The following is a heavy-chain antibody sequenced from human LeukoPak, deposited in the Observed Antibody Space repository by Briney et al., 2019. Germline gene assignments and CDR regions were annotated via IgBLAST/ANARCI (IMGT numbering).Heavy chain of an antibody. CDR1: GFTFSSYG. V-gene: IGHV3-30*18. Sequence: SGGSLRLSCAASGFTFSSYGMHWVRQAPGKGLEWVAVISYDGSNKYYADSVKGRFTISRDNSKNTLYLQMNSLRAEDTAVYYCAKSHITMVRGSMDVWGKGTTVTVSS. CDR2: ISYDGSNK. J-gene: IGHJ6*04. CDR3: AKSHITMVRGSMDV. D-gene: IGHD3-10*01.